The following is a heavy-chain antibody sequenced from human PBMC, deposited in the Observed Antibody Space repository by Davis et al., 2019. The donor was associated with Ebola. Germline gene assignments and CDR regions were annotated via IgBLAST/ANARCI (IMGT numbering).Heavy chain of an antibody. CDR2: ISNRGETT. V-gene: IGHV3-64*01. D-gene: IGHD6-19*01. J-gene: IGHJ4*02. CDR1: GFTFRTYA. CDR3: LAGSNY. Sequence: GESLKISCAASGFTFRTYAMHWVRQAPGKGLEYVSGISNRGETTYYANSVKGRFTVSRDNSKNTMYLQMGSLRPEDTAVYYCLAGSNYWGQGTLVTVSS.